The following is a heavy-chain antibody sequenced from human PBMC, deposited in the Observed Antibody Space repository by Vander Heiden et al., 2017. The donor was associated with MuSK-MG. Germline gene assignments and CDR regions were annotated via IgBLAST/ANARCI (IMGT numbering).Heavy chain of an antibody. V-gene: IGHV1-2*06. Sequence: QVQLVQSGAEVKKPGASVKVSCKASGYTFTGYYMHWVRQAPGQGLEWMGRINPNSGGTNYAQKLQGRVTMTRDTSISTAYMELSRLRSDDTAVYYCASLPGQQRDHDYWGQGTLVTVSS. CDR3: ASLPGQQRDHDY. J-gene: IGHJ4*02. CDR1: GYTFTGYY. D-gene: IGHD6-13*01. CDR2: INPNSGGT.